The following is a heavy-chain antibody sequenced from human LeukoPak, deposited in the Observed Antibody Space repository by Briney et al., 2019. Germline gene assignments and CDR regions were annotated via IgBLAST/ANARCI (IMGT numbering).Heavy chain of an antibody. CDR2: INPNSGGT. CDR1: GYTFTGYY. CDR3: ARDLYYDFWSGTNEAVNWFDP. D-gene: IGHD3-3*01. V-gene: IGHV1-2*02. Sequence: ASVKVSCKASGYTFTGYYMHWVRQAPGQGLEWMGWINPNSGGTNYTQKFQGRVTMTRDTSISTAYMELSRLRSDDTAVYYCARDLYYDFWSGTNEAVNWFDPWGQGTLVTVSS. J-gene: IGHJ5*02.